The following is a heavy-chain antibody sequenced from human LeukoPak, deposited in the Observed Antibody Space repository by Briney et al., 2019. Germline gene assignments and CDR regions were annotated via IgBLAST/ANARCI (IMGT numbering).Heavy chain of an antibody. CDR3: ARYAALSGPNWLDT. J-gene: IGHJ5*02. CDR2: IRYNGNT. CDR1: GGSISGYW. Sequence: PSETLSLTCTVSGGSISGYWWSWIRQPPGKGLEWIGNIRYNGNTYSNPSLKSRVTISVDTSKNQFSMKLSSVTAADTAMYYCARYAALSGPNWLDTWGRGTLVTVSS. D-gene: IGHD6-19*01. V-gene: IGHV4-59*01.